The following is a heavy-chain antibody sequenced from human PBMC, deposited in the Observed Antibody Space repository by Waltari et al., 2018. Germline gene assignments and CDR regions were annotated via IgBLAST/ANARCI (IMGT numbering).Heavy chain of an antibody. D-gene: IGHD6-19*01. CDR3: AGVYSSGWYDY. CDR1: GGSISSYY. CDR2: IYYTGST. J-gene: IGHJ4*02. V-gene: IGHV4-59*01. Sequence: QVQLQESGPGLVKPSETLSPTCTVSGGSISSYYWSWIRKPPGKGLAWNGYIYYTGSTNYHPSLKGRVTISVDPSKNQFSLKLSSVTAADTAVYYCAGVYSSGWYDYWGQGTLVTVSS.